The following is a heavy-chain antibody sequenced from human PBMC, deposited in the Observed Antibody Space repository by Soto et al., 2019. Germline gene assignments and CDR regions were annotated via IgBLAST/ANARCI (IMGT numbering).Heavy chain of an antibody. Sequence: DVQLVESGGGLVQPGGSLRLSCAASGFTFGAFEMNWVRQAPGKGPEWISNIRNSGDTTYYADSVKGRFSISRDNANNSLILPMNSLRPEDTALYYCARQGCRDWLSYFELWGRGTLDIVAS. CDR3: ARQGCRDWLSYFEL. J-gene: IGHJ2*01. V-gene: IGHV3-48*03. D-gene: IGHD6-19*01. CDR1: GFTFGAFE. CDR2: IRNSGDTT.